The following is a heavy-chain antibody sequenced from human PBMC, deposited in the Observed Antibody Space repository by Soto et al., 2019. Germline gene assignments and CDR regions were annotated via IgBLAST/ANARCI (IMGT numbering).Heavy chain of an antibody. V-gene: IGHV5-51*01. Sequence: GESLKISCKGSGYSFIDYWIGWVRQVPGKGLEWMGIIYPGDSDTRYSPSFQGQVTISADKSISTAYLQWSSLKASDTAMYYCARTAAAGKYYYGVDVWGQGTTVTAP. D-gene: IGHD6-13*01. J-gene: IGHJ6*02. CDR1: GYSFIDYW. CDR2: IYPGDSDT. CDR3: ARTAAAGKYYYGVDV.